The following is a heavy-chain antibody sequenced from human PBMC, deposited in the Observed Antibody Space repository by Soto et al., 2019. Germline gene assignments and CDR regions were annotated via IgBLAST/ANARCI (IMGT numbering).Heavy chain of an antibody. Sequence: GGSLRLSCAASGFTFTNYWIHWVRQAPGQGLVWVSRINSDGSGIRYADSVKGRFTISRDNAKNTMDLQMNSLRAEDTAVFYCAREGFTMLGGSGMDVWGQGTTVTVSS. CDR2: INSDGSGI. CDR3: AREGFTMLGGSGMDV. CDR1: GFTFTNYW. V-gene: IGHV3-74*01. J-gene: IGHJ6*02. D-gene: IGHD3-10*02.